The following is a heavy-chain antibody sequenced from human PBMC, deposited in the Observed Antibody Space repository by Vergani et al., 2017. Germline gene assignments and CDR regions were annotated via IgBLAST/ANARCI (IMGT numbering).Heavy chain of an antibody. V-gene: IGHV1-24*01. Sequence: QVQLVQSGAEVKKPGASVKVSCKASGYTFTGYYMHWVRQAPGQGLEGMGGFDPEDGETIYAQKFQGRVTMTEDTSTDTAYMEMSSLRSEDTAVYYCARESGTYYYDSSGYYPLYWGQGTLVTVSS. CDR2: FDPEDGET. CDR1: GYTFTGYY. CDR3: ARESGTYYYDSSGYYPLY. D-gene: IGHD3-22*01. J-gene: IGHJ4*02.